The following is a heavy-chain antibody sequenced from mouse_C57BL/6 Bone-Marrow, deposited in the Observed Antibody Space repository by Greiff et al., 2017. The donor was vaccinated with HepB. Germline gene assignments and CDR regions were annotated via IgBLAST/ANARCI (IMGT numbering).Heavy chain of an antibody. CDR2: ISYDGSN. CDR1: GYSITSGYY. D-gene: IGHD1-1*01. CDR3: AREGLLPSMDY. Sequence: VQLKESGPGLVKPSQSLSLTCSVTGYSITSGYYWNWIRQFPGNKLEWMGYISYDGSNNYNPSLKNRISITRDTSKNQFFLKLNSVTTEDTATYYCAREGLLPSMDYWGQGTSVTVSS. V-gene: IGHV3-6*01. J-gene: IGHJ4*01.